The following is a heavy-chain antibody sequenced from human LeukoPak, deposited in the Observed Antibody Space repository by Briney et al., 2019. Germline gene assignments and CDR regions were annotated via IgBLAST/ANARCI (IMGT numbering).Heavy chain of an antibody. D-gene: IGHD6-13*01. V-gene: IGHV3-23*01. J-gene: IGHJ4*02. CDR1: GFTFSSYA. CDR2: ITGSGGST. CDR3: AKDGSQQQLVRGDLDY. Sequence: GGSLRLSCAASGFTFSSYAMSWVRQAPGKGLEWVSAITGSGGSTYYADSVKGRFTISRDNSKNTLYLQMNSLRAEDTALYYCAKDGSQQQLVRGDLDYWGQGAQVTVSS.